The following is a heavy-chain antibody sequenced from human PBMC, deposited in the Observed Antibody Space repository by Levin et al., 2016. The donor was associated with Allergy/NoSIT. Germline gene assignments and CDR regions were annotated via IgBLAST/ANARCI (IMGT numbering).Heavy chain of an antibody. CDR3: AKSSSRFDY. J-gene: IGHJ4*02. CDR2: ISGSGGST. Sequence: WIRQPPGKGLEWVSAISGSGGSTYYADSVKGRFTISRDNSKNTLYLQMNSLRAEDTAVYYCAKSSSRFDYWGQGTLVTVSS. V-gene: IGHV3-23*01.